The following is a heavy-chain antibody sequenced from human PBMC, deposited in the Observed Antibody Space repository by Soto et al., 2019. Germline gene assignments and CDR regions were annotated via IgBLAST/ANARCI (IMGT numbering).Heavy chain of an antibody. Sequence: GGSLRLSCAASGFTFSNFRMHWVRQAPGKGLVWVSRINSDGGSINYADSVKGRFTISRDNAKNTLYLQMNSLRAEDTAVYYCARDFQGLSYWGLGTLVTVSS. D-gene: IGHD3-16*01. CDR2: INSDGGSI. J-gene: IGHJ4*02. CDR1: GFTFSNFR. CDR3: ARDFQGLSY. V-gene: IGHV3-74*01.